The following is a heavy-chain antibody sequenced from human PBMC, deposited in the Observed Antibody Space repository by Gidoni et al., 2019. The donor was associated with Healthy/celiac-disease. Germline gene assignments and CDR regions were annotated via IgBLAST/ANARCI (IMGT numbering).Heavy chain of an antibody. D-gene: IGHD3-3*01. CDR2: IYTSGGT. Sequence: QVQLQESGPGLVKPSETLSLTCTVSGGSISSYYWSWIRQPAGKGLEWIGRIYTSGGTNYNPSLKSRVTMSVDTSKNQFSLKLSSVTAADTAVYYCARSSEYYDFWSGSFDYWAREPWSPSPQ. CDR1: GGSISSYY. J-gene: IGHJ4*02. CDR3: ARSSEYYDFWSGSFDY. V-gene: IGHV4-4*07.